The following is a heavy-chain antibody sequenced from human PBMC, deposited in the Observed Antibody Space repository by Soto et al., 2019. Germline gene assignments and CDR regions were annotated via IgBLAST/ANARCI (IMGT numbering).Heavy chain of an antibody. D-gene: IGHD1-26*01. CDR2: IYYRGST. J-gene: IGHJ5*02. CDR3: ASSGNYLSRWFDP. CDR1: GGSISSSSYY. V-gene: IGHV4-39*01. Sequence: QLQLQESGPGLVKPSETLSLTCTVSGGSISSSSYYWGWIRQPPGKGLEWIGSIYYRGSTYYNPSIKRRVAVSVAASTNRSSLKLSSVPAADTAVYYCASSGNYLSRWFDPWGQGTLVTVSS.